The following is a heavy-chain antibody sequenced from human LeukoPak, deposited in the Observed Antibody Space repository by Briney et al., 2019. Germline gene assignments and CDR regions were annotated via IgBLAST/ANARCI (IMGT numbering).Heavy chain of an antibody. J-gene: IGHJ2*01. V-gene: IGHV1-69*06. D-gene: IGHD1-26*01. Sequence: GASVKVSCKASGGTFSSYAISWVRQAPGQGLEWMGGSIPIFGTANYAQKFQVRVTMTEDTSTDTAYMELSSLRSEDTAVYYCATDHKPLSVGWELLSFGNWYFDLWGRGTLVTVSS. CDR3: ATDHKPLSVGWELLSFGNWYFDL. CDR2: SIPIFGTA. CDR1: GGTFSSYA.